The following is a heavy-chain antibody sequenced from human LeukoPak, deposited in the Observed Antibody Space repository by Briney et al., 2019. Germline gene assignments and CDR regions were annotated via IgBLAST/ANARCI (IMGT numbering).Heavy chain of an antibody. V-gene: IGHV3-23*01. Sequence: GASLRLSCAASGFTFSRYAVGWVRQVPGKGLEWVSAISGSGGITYYADSVKGRFTISRDNSKNTLYLQMNSLRAEDTAIYYCAKAQAPESYGSGSYYVGFDYWGQGTLVTVSS. CDR2: ISGSGGIT. CDR1: GFTFSRYA. D-gene: IGHD3-10*01. J-gene: IGHJ4*02. CDR3: AKAQAPESYGSGSYYVGFDY.